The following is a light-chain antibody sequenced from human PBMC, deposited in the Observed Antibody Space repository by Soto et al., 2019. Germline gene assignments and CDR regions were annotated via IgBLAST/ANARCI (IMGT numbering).Light chain of an antibody. V-gene: IGKV3-15*01. CDR1: QSVSSN. CDR2: GAS. CDR3: QQYNNWSPYT. Sequence: EIVMTQSPATLSVSPGERATLSCRASQSVSSNLAWYQQKPGQAPSLLIYGASTRATGIPARFSGSGSGTEFTLTISSLQSEDFAVYCCQQYNNWSPYTFGQGTKLEIK. J-gene: IGKJ2*01.